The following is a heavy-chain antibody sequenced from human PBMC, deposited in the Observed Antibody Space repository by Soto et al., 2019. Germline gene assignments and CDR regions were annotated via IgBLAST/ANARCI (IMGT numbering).Heavy chain of an antibody. CDR2: ISAYNGNT. J-gene: IGHJ5*02. V-gene: IGHV1-18*01. D-gene: IGHD3-10*01. Sequence: QVQLVQSGAEVKKPGASVKVSCKASGYTFTSYGISWVRQAPGQGLEWMGWISAYNGNTNYAQKLQGRVTMTTDTSTSTAYMELRSLRSDDTAVYYCARLIPGLYGSGSYLAGWFDPWGQGTLVTVSS. CDR3: ARLIPGLYGSGSYLAGWFDP. CDR1: GYTFTSYG.